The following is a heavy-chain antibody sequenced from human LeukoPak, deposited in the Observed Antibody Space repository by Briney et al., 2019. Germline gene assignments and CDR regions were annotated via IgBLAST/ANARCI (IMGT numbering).Heavy chain of an antibody. CDR3: ASDGGDYYHYYYGMDV. Sequence: SGGSLRLSCAASGFTFSSYGMHWVRQAPGKGLEWVAVIWYDGSNKYYADSVKGRFTISRDNSKNTLYLQMNSLRAEDTAVYYCASDGGDYYHYYYGMDVWGQGTTVTVSS. CDR2: IWYDGSNK. V-gene: IGHV3-33*01. D-gene: IGHD4-17*01. CDR1: GFTFSSYG. J-gene: IGHJ6*02.